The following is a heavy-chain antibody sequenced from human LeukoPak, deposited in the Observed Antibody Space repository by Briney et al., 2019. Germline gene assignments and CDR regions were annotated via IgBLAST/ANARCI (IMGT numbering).Heavy chain of an antibody. V-gene: IGHV3-33*01. J-gene: IGHJ4*02. CDR2: IWYDGSNK. D-gene: IGHD3-10*01. CDR3: ARDYYGSGFDFDY. Sequence: GRSLRLSCAASGFTFSSYGMHWVRQAPGKGLEWVAVIWYDGSNKYYADSVKGRFTISRDNSKNTLYLQMNSLRAEDTAVYYCARDYYGSGFDFDYWGQGTPVTVSS. CDR1: GFTFSSYG.